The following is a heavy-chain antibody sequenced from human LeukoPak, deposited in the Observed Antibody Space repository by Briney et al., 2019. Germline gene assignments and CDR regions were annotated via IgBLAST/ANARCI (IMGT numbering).Heavy chain of an antibody. Sequence: GGSLRLSCAASGFTFSSYSMNWVRQAPGKGLEWVAVIWNDGSNKYYADSVKGRFTISRDNSKNTLYLQMNSLRAEDTAVYYCARIHSLYYYDSSGYGAFDIWGQGTMVTVSS. V-gene: IGHV3-33*08. J-gene: IGHJ3*02. CDR3: ARIHSLYYYDSSGYGAFDI. CDR2: IWNDGSNK. D-gene: IGHD3-22*01. CDR1: GFTFSSYS.